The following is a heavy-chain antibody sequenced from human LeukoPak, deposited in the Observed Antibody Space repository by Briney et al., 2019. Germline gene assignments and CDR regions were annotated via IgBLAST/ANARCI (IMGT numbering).Heavy chain of an antibody. D-gene: IGHD7-27*01. CDR1: GFTFNNYN. V-gene: IGHV3-30*02. Sequence: GGSLRLSCAASGFTFNNYNMHWVRQAPGKGLEWVAIIKSDDNKEYADSVKGRFTVSRDNSKISLYLQMNSLRPEDTAVYFCAKDGANWAFDYWGQGTLVTVSS. J-gene: IGHJ4*02. CDR2: IKSDDNK. CDR3: AKDGANWAFDY.